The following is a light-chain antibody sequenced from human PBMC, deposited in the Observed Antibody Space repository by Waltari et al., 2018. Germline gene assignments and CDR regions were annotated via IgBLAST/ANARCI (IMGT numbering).Light chain of an antibody. J-gene: IGLJ2*01. V-gene: IGLV1-44*01. Sequence: QSMLTQPPSGSGTPGQRVTISCSGSSSNIGSNPVNWYQQLPRTAPNLVIFSNNERPSGVPDRFSASKSGTSASLAISGLQSEDEANYYCATWDDTLKGPVFGGGTKLIVL. CDR1: SSNIGSNP. CDR3: ATWDDTLKGPV. CDR2: SNN.